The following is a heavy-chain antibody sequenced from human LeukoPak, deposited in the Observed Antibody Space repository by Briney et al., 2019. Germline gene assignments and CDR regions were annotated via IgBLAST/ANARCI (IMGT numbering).Heavy chain of an antibody. J-gene: IGHJ4*02. Sequence: GGSLRLSCAASGFTFSTYAMSWVRQAPGKGLEWVSAINGSAGSTYYADSVKGRFTISRDNSKNTLYLQVNSLRAEDTAVYYCARSRGPNTFGGVHDYWGQGTLVTVSS. CDR1: GFTFSTYA. CDR3: ARSRGPNTFGGVHDY. CDR2: INGSAGST. D-gene: IGHD3-16*01. V-gene: IGHV3-23*01.